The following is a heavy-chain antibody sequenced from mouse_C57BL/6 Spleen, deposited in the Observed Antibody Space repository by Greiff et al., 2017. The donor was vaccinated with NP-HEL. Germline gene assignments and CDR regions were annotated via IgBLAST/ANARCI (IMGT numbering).Heavy chain of an antibody. Sequence: EVKLMESGGGLVKPGGSLKLSCAASGFTFSSYTMSWVRQTPEKRLEWVATISGGGGNTYYPDSVKGRFTISRDNAKNTLYLQMSSLRSEDTALYYCAREDYDYDAFDYWGQGTTLTVSS. J-gene: IGHJ2*01. V-gene: IGHV5-9*01. D-gene: IGHD2-4*01. CDR1: GFTFSSYT. CDR3: AREDYDYDAFDY. CDR2: ISGGGGNT.